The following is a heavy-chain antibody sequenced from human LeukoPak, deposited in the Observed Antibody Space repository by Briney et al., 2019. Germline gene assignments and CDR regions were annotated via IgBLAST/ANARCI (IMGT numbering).Heavy chain of an antibody. J-gene: IGHJ4*02. CDR2: ISAYNGNT. CDR3: ARAVGATPGDYFDY. D-gene: IGHD1-26*01. V-gene: IGHV1-18*01. Sequence: ASVKVSCKASGYTFTSYGISWVRQAPGQGLEWMGWISAYNGNTNYAQKLQGRVTTTTDTSTSTAYMELRSLRSDDTAVYYCARAVGATPGDYFDYWGQGTLVTVSS. CDR1: GYTFTSYG.